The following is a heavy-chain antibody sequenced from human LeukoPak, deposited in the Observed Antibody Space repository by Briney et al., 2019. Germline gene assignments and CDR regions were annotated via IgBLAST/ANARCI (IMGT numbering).Heavy chain of an antibody. CDR3: ARRVLLGYCGSTSCSFDY. Sequence: SETLSLTCAVDGESFTGYYWSWIRHSPGKGLEWIGEINPNGITNRNPSLKSRVSMSLDTSKKQFSLKMNSVTAADTAVYYCARRVLLGYCGSTSCSFDYWGQGTLVTVSS. CDR2: INPNGIT. D-gene: IGHD2-2*01. CDR1: GESFTGYY. J-gene: IGHJ4*02. V-gene: IGHV4-34*01.